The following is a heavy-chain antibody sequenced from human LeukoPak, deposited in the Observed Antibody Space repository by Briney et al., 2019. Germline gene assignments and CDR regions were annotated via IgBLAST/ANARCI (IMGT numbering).Heavy chain of an antibody. D-gene: IGHD2-15*01. V-gene: IGHV4-61*02. CDR3: AREGYCSGGSCYSTPY. Sequence: TLSLTCTVSGGSISSGSYYWRWIRQPAGKGLQWIGRIYTSGSTNYNPSLKSPVTISVDTSKNQFSLKLSSVTAADTAVYYCAREGYCSGGSCYSTPYWGQGTLVTVSS. CDR1: GGSISSGSYY. CDR2: IYTSGST. J-gene: IGHJ4*02.